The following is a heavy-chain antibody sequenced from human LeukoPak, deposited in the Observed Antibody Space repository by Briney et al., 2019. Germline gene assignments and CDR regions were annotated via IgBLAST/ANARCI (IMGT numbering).Heavy chain of an antibody. V-gene: IGHV3-11*04. Sequence: GGSLRLSCAASGFTFSDYYMSWIRQAPGKGLEWVSYISSSGYTMYYADSVKGRFTISRDNAKNSLYLQMNSLRDEDTSVYYCARSDDSSGYYYRSVVSGAFDIWGQGTMVTVSS. CDR2: ISSSGYTM. J-gene: IGHJ3*02. CDR3: ARSDDSSGYYYRSVVSGAFDI. D-gene: IGHD3-22*01. CDR1: GFTFSDYY.